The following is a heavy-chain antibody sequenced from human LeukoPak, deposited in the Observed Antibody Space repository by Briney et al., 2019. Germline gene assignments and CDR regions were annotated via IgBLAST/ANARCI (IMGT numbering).Heavy chain of an antibody. Sequence: PGGSLRLSCAASGFTFSTFWMSWVRQTPGKGLEWVSNINHDGSEKYYVDSVKGRFPISRDNAKNSLYLQMNSLRAEDTAVYYCARAYPPRVPAAMDHWGQGTLVTASS. J-gene: IGHJ4*02. CDR1: GFTFSTFW. CDR2: INHDGSEK. D-gene: IGHD2-2*01. V-gene: IGHV3-7*01. CDR3: ARAYPPRVPAAMDH.